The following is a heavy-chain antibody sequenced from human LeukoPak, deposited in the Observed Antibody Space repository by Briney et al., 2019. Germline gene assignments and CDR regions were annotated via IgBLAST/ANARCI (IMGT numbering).Heavy chain of an antibody. CDR1: GYTFTSYY. D-gene: IGHD2-2*01. CDR3: ARDALDCSSTSCQDVGYFDL. Sequence: ASVKVSCKASGYTFTSYYMHWVRQAPGQGLEWMGIINPSGGSTSYAQKFQDRVTMTRDTSTSTVYMGLSSLRSEDTAVYYCARDALDCSSTSCQDVGYFDLWGRGTLVTVSS. J-gene: IGHJ2*01. V-gene: IGHV1-46*01. CDR2: INPSGGST.